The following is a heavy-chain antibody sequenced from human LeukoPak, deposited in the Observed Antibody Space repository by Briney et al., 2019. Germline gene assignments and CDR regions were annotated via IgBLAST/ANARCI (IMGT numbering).Heavy chain of an antibody. V-gene: IGHV5-51*01. J-gene: IGHJ3*01. CDR2: MYPGESDT. Sequence: GESLKISCHASGYSFTSYWIAWVRQRPGKGLEWVGVMYPGESDTRYSPSFQGQVTISADKSTRSVYLQWSSLKASDTAMYYCARHPAMSLYCGPDCDDGFDFWGQGTMVTVS. D-gene: IGHD2-21*02. CDR3: ARHPAMSLYCGPDCDDGFDF. CDR1: GYSFTSYW.